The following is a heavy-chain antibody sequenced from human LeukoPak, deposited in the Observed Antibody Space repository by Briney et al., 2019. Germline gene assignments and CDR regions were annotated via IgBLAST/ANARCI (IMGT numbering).Heavy chain of an antibody. J-gene: IGHJ3*02. V-gene: IGHV4-4*07. CDR3: ASSGAHAFDI. CDR1: GDSISRYY. D-gene: IGHD6-19*01. Sequence: SETLSLTCTVSGDSISRYYWSWIRQPAGKGLEWIGRIYTSGSTNYNPSLKSRVTMSIDTSKNHFSLQLNSVTPEDTAVYYCASSGAHAFDIWGQGTMVTVSS. CDR2: IYTSGST.